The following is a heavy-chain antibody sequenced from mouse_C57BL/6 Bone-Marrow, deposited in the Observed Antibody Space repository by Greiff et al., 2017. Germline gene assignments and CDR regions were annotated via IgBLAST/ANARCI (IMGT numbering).Heavy chain of an antibody. CDR3: ARVGATTVVCHWYFDV. J-gene: IGHJ1*03. V-gene: IGHV1-18*01. CDR1: GYTFTDYN. D-gene: IGHD1-1*01. Sequence: VQLQQSGPELVKPGASVKIPCKASGYTFTDYNMDWVKQSHGKSLEWIGDINPNNGGTIYNQKFKGKATLTVDKSSSTAYMELRSLTTEDTAVYYCARVGATTVVCHWYFDVWGTGTTVTVSS. CDR2: INPNNGGT.